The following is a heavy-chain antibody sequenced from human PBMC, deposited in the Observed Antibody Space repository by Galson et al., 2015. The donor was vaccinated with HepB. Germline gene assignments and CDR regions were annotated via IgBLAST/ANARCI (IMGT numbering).Heavy chain of an antibody. J-gene: IGHJ3*02. CDR1: GYTFTSYA. D-gene: IGHD2-2*01. CDR2: INAGNGNT. V-gene: IGHV1-3*01. CDR3: ARVNCSSTSCYDLGAFDI. Sequence: SVKVSCKASGYTFTSYAMHWVRQAPGQRLEWMGWINAGNGNTKYSQKFQGRVTITRDTSASTAYMELSSLRSEDTAVYYCARVNCSSTSCYDLGAFDIWGQGTMVTVSS.